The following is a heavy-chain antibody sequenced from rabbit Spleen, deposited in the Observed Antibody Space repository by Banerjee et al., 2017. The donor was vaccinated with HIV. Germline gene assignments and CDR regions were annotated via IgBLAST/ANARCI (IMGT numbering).Heavy chain of an antibody. J-gene: IGHJ4*01. CDR2: IYAGSMDTT. CDR3: ARGYSYSYVGIAYVTDYFNL. Sequence: QEQLEESGGGLVKPGASLTLTCKASGFSLSNNYDICWVRQSPGKGLEWIACIYAGSMDTTYYASWAKGRFTVSKASSTTVTLQMTSLTAADTATYFCARGYSYSYVGIAYVTDYFNLWGQGTLVTVS. CDR1: GFSLSNNYD. D-gene: IGHD6-1*01. V-gene: IGHV1S45*01.